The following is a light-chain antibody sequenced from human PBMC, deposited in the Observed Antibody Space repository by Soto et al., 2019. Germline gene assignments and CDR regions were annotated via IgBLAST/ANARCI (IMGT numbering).Light chain of an antibody. J-gene: IGKJ4*01. CDR3: QQRSNGLT. V-gene: IGKV3-11*01. CDR1: QSVSTY. CDR2: DAS. Sequence: EIVLTQSPATLSLSPGERATLSCRASQSVSTYLAWYQQKPGQAPRLLIYDASNRATGIPARFSCSGSGADFTLTISNLEPYDFAVYYCQQRSNGLTFGGGTKVESK.